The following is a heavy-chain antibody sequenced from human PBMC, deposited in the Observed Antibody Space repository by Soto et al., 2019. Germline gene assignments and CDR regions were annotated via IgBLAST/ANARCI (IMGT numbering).Heavy chain of an antibody. J-gene: IGHJ5*02. Sequence: PSETLSLTCTVSGGSISSYYWSWIRQPPGKGLEWIGYIYYSGSTNYNPSLKSRVTRSVDTSKNQFSLKLSSVTAADTAVYYCAREGGYYDSSGSLFDPWGQGTLVTVSS. D-gene: IGHD3-22*01. V-gene: IGHV4-59*01. CDR3: AREGGYYDSSGSLFDP. CDR1: GGSISSYY. CDR2: IYYSGST.